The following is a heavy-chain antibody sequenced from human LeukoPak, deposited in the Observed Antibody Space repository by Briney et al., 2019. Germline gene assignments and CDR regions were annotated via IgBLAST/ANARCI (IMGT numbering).Heavy chain of an antibody. J-gene: IGHJ4*02. D-gene: IGHD3-10*01. CDR3: ARELEIYYGSGSYYNFDY. CDR1: GFTFSSYG. Sequence: GGSLRLSCAASGFTFSSYGMHWVRQAPGEGLEWVAVIWYDGSNKYYADSVKGRFTISRDNSKNTLYLQMNSLRAEDTAVYYCARELEIYYGSGSYYNFDYWGQETLVTVSS. V-gene: IGHV3-33*01. CDR2: IWYDGSNK.